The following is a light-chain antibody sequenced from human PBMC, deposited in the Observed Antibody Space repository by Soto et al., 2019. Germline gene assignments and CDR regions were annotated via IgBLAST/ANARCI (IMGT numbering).Light chain of an antibody. V-gene: IGKV1-9*01. CDR1: QGIRNY. CDR3: QHLNSYPVT. CDR2: AAS. J-gene: IGKJ4*01. Sequence: GDRVTITCRASQGIRNYLAWYQQKPGKAPELLIYAASTLQSGVPSKFSGSGSGTEFTPTISSLQPEDFATYYCQHLNSYPVTFGGGTKVEIK.